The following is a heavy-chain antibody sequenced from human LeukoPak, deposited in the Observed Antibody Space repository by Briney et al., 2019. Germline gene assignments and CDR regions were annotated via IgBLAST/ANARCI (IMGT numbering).Heavy chain of an antibody. CDR1: GFTFSYAW. Sequence: GGSLRLSSAASGFTFSYAWMSWVRQAPGKGLEWVGRIGRKTDGGTTDYAAPVKGRFSISRDDSEDTLYLHMNSLKTEDTAVYYCNTDWDGYNKAYSWGQGTLVTVSS. CDR2: IGRKTDGGTT. CDR3: NTDWDGYNKAYS. V-gene: IGHV3-15*04. D-gene: IGHD5-24*01. J-gene: IGHJ4*02.